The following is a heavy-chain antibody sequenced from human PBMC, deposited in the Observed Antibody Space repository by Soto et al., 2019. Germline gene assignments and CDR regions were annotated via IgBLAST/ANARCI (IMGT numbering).Heavy chain of an antibody. CDR1: GFTFSSYW. D-gene: IGHD3-10*01. CDR3: ARATGADKEDY. Sequence: EVQLVESGGGLVQPGGSLRLSCAASGFTFSSYWMSWVRQAPGKGLEWVANIKEDGSERYYVDSVKGRFTISRDNAKNSLDLPMNSLRAEDTAGYYCARATGADKEDYWGQGTLVTVSS. V-gene: IGHV3-7*04. CDR2: IKEDGSER. J-gene: IGHJ4*02.